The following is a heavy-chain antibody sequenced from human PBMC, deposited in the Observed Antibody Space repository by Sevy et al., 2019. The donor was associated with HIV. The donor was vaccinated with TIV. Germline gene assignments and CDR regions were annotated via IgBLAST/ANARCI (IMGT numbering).Heavy chain of an antibody. CDR3: ARGDIVVVPAAIRRYNWFDP. J-gene: IGHJ5*02. Sequence: ASVKVSCKASGGTFSSYAISWVRQAPGQWLEWMGGISPIFGTANCAQKFHGRVTITADESTSTAYMELSSLRSEDTAVYYCARGDIVVVPAAIRRYNWFDPWGQGTLVTVSS. V-gene: IGHV1-69*13. CDR1: GGTFSSYA. CDR2: ISPIFGTA. D-gene: IGHD2-2*02.